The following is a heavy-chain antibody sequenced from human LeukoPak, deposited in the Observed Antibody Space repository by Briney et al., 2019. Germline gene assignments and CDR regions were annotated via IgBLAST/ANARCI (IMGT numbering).Heavy chain of an antibody. CDR1: GINFADYA. CDR2: ISADGGST. CDR3: AKESGKFDY. Sequence: GGSLRLSCVVSGINFADYAMHWVRQPPGKGLEWVSLISADGGSTFSADSVKGRFSISRDNSKNSLYLQMNRLRSEDTAMYYCAKESGKFDYWGQGTLVAVSS. V-gene: IGHV3-43*02. J-gene: IGHJ4*02.